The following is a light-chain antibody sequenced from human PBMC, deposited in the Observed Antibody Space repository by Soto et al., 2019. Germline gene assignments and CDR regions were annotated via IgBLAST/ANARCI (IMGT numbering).Light chain of an antibody. CDR3: QQYDSDSYT. V-gene: IGKV1-5*03. J-gene: IGKJ2*01. CDR2: KAS. Sequence: DIQMTQSPSTLSASVGDRVIITCRASQDVSQWLAWYQQKPGKAPKLLIYKASQLESGVPSRFSGRGSGTEFTLTIRDLQPDDFPTYFCQQYDSDSYTFGQGTKLDIK. CDR1: QDVSQW.